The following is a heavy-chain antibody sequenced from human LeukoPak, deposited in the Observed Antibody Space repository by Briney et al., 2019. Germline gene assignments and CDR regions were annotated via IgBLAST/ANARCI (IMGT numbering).Heavy chain of an antibody. CDR3: ARGPGGSTRGLDY. D-gene: IGHD2-2*01. CDR2: IYYSGST. V-gene: IGHV4-59*01. Sequence: PSETLSLTCAVYGGSFSNYYWSWIRQPPGKGLEWIGYIYYSGSTNYNPSLKSRVTISVDTSKNQFSLKLSSVTAADTAVYYCARGPGGSTRGLDYWGQGTLVTVSS. CDR1: GGSFSNYY. J-gene: IGHJ4*02.